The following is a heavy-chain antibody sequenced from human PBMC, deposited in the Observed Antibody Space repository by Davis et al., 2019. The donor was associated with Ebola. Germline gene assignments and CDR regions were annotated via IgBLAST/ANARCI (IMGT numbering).Heavy chain of an antibody. CDR2: IYYSGST. Sequence: MPSETLSLTCTVSGGSVSSGSYYWSWIRQPPGKGLEWIGYIYYSGSTNYNPSLKSRVTISVDTSKNQFSLKLSSVTAADTAVYYCARDVVSSSSAFVDWFDPWGQGTLVTVSS. CDR1: GGSVSSGSYY. CDR3: ARDVVSSSSAFVDWFDP. V-gene: IGHV4-61*01. D-gene: IGHD6-6*01. J-gene: IGHJ5*02.